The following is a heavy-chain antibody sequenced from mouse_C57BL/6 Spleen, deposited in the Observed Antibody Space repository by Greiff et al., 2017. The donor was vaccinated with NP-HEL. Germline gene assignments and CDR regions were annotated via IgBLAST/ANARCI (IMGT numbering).Heavy chain of an antibody. D-gene: IGHD2-3*01. CDR3: ARQGDGYYDAMDY. Sequence: EVQRVESGGGLVQPGGSLKLSCAASGFTFSDYYMYWVRQTPEKRLEWVAYISNGGGSTYYPDTVKGRFTISRDNAKNTLYLQMSRLKSEDTAMYYCARQGDGYYDAMDYWGQGTSVTVSS. J-gene: IGHJ4*01. CDR1: GFTFSDYY. CDR2: ISNGGGST. V-gene: IGHV5-12*01.